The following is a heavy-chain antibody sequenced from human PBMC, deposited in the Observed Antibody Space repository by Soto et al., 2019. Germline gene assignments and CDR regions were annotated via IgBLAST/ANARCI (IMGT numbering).Heavy chain of an antibody. D-gene: IGHD7-27*01. V-gene: IGHV1-69*06. CDR2: LIPLFGTT. CDR1: GGTFSGHA. J-gene: IGHJ4*02. Sequence: QVQLVQSGAEVKKPGSSVKVSCEASGGTFSGHAISWVRQAPGQGPEWMGGLIPLFGTTQHAQNFQDRIPITADKATSTAYMELTSLRFEHTAIYYCARGPNWGYRFDSWGPGTLVTVSS. CDR3: ARGPNWGYRFDS.